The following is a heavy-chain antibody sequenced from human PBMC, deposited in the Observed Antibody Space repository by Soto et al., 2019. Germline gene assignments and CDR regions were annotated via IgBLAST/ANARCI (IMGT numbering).Heavy chain of an antibody. Sequence: ASVKVSCKASGYTLSSYYIHWVRQAPGQGLEWMGIIYPSGGSTTYAQKFQGRVAMTRDTSTNTFYMELSSLTSEDTALYYCARASVSGRRFDYWGEATLVPSPQ. CDR3: ARASVSGRRFDY. J-gene: IGHJ4*02. D-gene: IGHD6-19*01. CDR2: IYPSGGST. V-gene: IGHV1-46*03. CDR1: GYTLSSYY.